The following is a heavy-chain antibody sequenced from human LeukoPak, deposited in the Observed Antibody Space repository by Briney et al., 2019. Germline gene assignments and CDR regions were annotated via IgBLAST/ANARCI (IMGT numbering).Heavy chain of an antibody. CDR1: GFTFSSYA. V-gene: IGHV3-23*01. J-gene: IGHJ4*02. CDR2: ISGSGGST. Sequence: PGGSLRLSCAASGFTFSSYAMSWVRQAPGKGLEWVSAISGSGGSTYYADSVKGRFTISRDNSKNTLYLQMNSLRAEDTAVYYCASSTYYDFWSGYQYHDYWGQGTLVTVSS. CDR3: ASSTYYDFWSGYQYHDY. D-gene: IGHD3-3*01.